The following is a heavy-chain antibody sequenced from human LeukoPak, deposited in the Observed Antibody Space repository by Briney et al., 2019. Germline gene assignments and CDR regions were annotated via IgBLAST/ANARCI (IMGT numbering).Heavy chain of an antibody. CDR1: GGSISRSGSY. CDR3: ARNRDGYNSSDY. D-gene: IGHD5-24*01. Sequence: SETLSLTCTVSGGSISRSGSYWGWIRQPPGKGLEWIGSMYYSGSSYYNPSLRSRVTVSVDTSKHHFSLKLSSVTAADTAVYYCARNRDGYNSSDYWGQGTLVTVSS. CDR2: MYYSGSS. V-gene: IGHV4-39*07. J-gene: IGHJ4*02.